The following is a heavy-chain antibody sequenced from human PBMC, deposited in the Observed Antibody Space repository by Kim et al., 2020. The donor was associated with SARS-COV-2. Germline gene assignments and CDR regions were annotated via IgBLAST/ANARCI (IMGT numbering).Heavy chain of an antibody. J-gene: IGHJ4*02. V-gene: IGHV3-30*04. CDR2: ISYDGSNK. CDR3: ARDIGQWLRYFDY. CDR1: GFTFSSYA. D-gene: IGHD6-19*01. Sequence: GGSLRLSCAASGFTFSSYAMHWVRQAPGKGLEWVAVISYDGSNKYYADSVKGRFTISRDNSKNTLYLQMNSLRAEDTAVYYCARDIGQWLRYFDYWGQGTLVTVSS.